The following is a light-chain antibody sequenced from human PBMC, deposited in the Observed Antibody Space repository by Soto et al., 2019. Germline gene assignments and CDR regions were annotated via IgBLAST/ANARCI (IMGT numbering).Light chain of an antibody. J-gene: IGKJ2*01. Sequence: DIVMTQSPDSLAVSLGERATINCKSSQSILYSSNNKNYLAWYQQKAGQPPKLLFYWASSRQSGVPDRFSGSGSETDFALTISSLQAEDVAIYYCLQHYEAPFTFGQGTKVELK. V-gene: IGKV4-1*01. CDR3: LQHYEAPFT. CDR2: WAS. CDR1: QSILYSSNNKNY.